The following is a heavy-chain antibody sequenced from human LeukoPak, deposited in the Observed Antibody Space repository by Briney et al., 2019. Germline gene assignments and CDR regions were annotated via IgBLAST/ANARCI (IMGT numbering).Heavy chain of an antibody. CDR2: IRYDGSNK. CDR1: GFTFSNYG. V-gene: IGHV3-30*02. J-gene: IGHJ4*02. Sequence: GGSLRLSCAASGFTFSNYGMHWVRQAPGKGLEGGAFIRYDGSNKHYADSVKGRLTISRDNSKNTLYLQMNSLRAEDTAVYYCAKAGVVVPGAYFDYWGQGTLVTVSS. CDR3: AKAGVVVPGAYFDY. D-gene: IGHD2-2*01.